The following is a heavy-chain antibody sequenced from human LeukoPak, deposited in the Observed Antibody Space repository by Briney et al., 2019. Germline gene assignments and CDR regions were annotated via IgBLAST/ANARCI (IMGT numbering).Heavy chain of an antibody. CDR1: GGTFSSYA. V-gene: IGHV1-69*05. CDR3: ARGPVVPGTEAAPSDY. CDR2: IIPIFGTA. Sequence: SVKVSCKASGGTFSSYAISWVRQAPGQGLEWMGGIIPIFGTANYAQKLQGRVTMTTDTSTSTAYMELRSLRSDDTAVYYCARGPVVPGTEAAPSDYWGQGTLVTVSS. J-gene: IGHJ4*02. D-gene: IGHD2-2*01.